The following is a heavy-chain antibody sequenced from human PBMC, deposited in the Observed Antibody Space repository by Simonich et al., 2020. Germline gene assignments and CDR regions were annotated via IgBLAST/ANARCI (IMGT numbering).Heavy chain of an antibody. CDR2: IYYSGST. CDR3: ARLPDY. CDR1: GGTISSYY. J-gene: IGHJ4*02. V-gene: IGHV4-59*08. Sequence: QVQLQESGPGLVKPSETLSLTCTVSGGTISSYYWSWTRQPPGKGLKWIGYIYYSGSTNYNPSLKSRVTISVDTSKNQFSLKLSSVTAADTAVYYCARLPDYWGQGTLVTVSS.